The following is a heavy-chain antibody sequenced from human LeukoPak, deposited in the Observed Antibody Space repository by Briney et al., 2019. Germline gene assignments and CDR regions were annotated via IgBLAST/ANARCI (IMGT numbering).Heavy chain of an antibody. V-gene: IGHV4-34*01. J-gene: IGHJ4*02. D-gene: IGHD5-18*01. CDR1: GGSFSGYY. CDR2: INHSGST. CDR3: AIFGNTAMGIEYFDY. Sequence: PSETLSLTCAVYGGSFSGYYWSWIRQPPGKGLEWIGEINHSGSTNYNPSLKSRVTISVDTSKNQFSLKLSSVTAADTAVHYCAIFGNTAMGIEYFDYWGQGTLVTVSS.